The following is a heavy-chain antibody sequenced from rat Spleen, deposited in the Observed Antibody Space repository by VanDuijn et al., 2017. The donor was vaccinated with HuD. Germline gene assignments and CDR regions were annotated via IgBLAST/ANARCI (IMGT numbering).Heavy chain of an antibody. CDR3: TRDRILRSTGFDY. V-gene: IGHV5S10*01. CDR2: IIYDGSRT. CDR1: GFTFSDYN. Sequence: EVQLVESGGGLVQPGRSLKLSCAASGFTFSDYNMAWVRQAPKKGLEWVATIIYDGSRTYYRDSVKGRFTISRDIAKSSLYLQMDSLRSEDTATYYCTRDRILRSTGFDYWGQGVMVTVSS. D-gene: IGHD1-6*01. J-gene: IGHJ2*01.